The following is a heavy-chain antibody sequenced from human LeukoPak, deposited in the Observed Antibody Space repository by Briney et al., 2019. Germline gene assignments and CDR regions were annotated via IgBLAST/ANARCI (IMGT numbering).Heavy chain of an antibody. CDR1: GYTLTELS. D-gene: IGHD1-26*01. J-gene: IGHJ4*02. V-gene: IGHV1-24*01. CDR2: FAPEDGEP. CDR3: ARSLNYYSGNYQLYDY. Sequence: GSLKVSCKASGYTLTELSMHWVRQAPGKGLEWMGGFAPEDGEPIYAQKFQGRVTMTTDTSTTTAYIELRSLRSDDTAVYYCARSLNYYSGNYQLYDYWGQGTLVTVSS.